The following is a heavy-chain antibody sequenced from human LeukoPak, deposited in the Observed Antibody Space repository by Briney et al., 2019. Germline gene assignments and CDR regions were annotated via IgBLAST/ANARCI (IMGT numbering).Heavy chain of an antibody. CDR2: INHSGST. J-gene: IGHJ4*02. V-gene: IGHV4-34*01. CDR1: GGSFSGYY. CDR3: ARVEIESFDY. Sequence: SETLSLTCAVYGGSFSGYYWSWIRQPPGKGLEWIGEINHSGSTNYNPSLKSRVTISVDTSKNQFSLRLSSVTAADTAVYYCARVEIESFDYWGQGTLVTVSS. D-gene: IGHD5-24*01.